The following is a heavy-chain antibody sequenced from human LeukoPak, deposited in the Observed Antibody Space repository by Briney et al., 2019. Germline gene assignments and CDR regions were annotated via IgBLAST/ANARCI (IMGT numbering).Heavy chain of an antibody. Sequence: SETLSLTCVVYGGSFSDDYWSWIRQPPGKGLEWIGEINHSGSTNYNPSLKSRVTISVDTSKSQFSLKLSSVTAADTAVYYCARRSYGGLFDYWGQGTLVTVSS. CDR3: ARRSYGGLFDY. D-gene: IGHD5-18*01. J-gene: IGHJ4*02. CDR2: INHSGST. CDR1: GGSFSDDY. V-gene: IGHV4-34*01.